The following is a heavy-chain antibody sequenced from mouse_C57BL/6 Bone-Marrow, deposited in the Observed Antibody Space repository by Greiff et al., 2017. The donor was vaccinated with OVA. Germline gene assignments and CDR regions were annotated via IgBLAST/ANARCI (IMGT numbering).Heavy chain of an antibody. CDR2: IDPSDSYT. V-gene: IGHV1-69*01. D-gene: IGHD1-1*01. CDR3: ARYNYYGSSWFAY. J-gene: IGHJ3*01. Sequence: QVQLQQPGAELVMPGASVKLSCKASGYTFTSYWMHWVKQRPGQGLEWIGEIDPSDSYTNYNQKFKGKSTLTVDKSSRTAYRQLSSLTSEDSSVYYWARYNYYGSSWFAYWGQGTLVTGSA. CDR1: GYTFTSYW.